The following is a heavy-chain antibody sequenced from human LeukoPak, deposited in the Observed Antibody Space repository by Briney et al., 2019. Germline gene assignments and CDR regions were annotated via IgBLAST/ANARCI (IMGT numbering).Heavy chain of an antibody. CDR3: ARDKAVTTEVTQYFQH. Sequence: ASVKVSCKASGYTFTNYGFSWVRQAPGRGLEWMGWISAYNGYTDYAQKLQFRVTMTTDTSTSTAYMELRSLRSDDTAVYYCARDKAVTTEVTQYFQHWGQGTLVTVSS. CDR1: GYTFTNYG. CDR2: ISAYNGYT. V-gene: IGHV1-18*01. J-gene: IGHJ1*01. D-gene: IGHD4-23*01.